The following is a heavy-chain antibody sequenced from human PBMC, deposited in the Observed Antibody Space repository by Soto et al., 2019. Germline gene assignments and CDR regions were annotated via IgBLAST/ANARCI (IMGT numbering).Heavy chain of an antibody. V-gene: IGHV1-2*02. D-gene: IGHD6-19*01. CDR3: ASAAVTGTAGLDF. Sequence: ASVKVSCKAYGYTFSGFYMHRVRQAPGQGLEWMGWINPNSGGTKSAEKFQGRVTMTRDTSISTAYMELSRLTSDDTAVYYCASAAVTGTAGLDFWGQGTQVTVSS. J-gene: IGHJ4*02. CDR1: GYTFSGFY. CDR2: INPNSGGT.